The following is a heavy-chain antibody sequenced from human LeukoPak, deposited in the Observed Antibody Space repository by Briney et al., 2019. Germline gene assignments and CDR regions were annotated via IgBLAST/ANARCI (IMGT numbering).Heavy chain of an antibody. V-gene: IGHV4-34*01. CDR2: INHSGST. Sequence: SETLSLTCAVYGGSFSGYYWSWVRQPPGKGLEWIWEINHSGSTNYNPSLKSRVTISVDTSKNQFSLKLSSVTAADTAVYYCARGGPANIVVVPAAIRYFDYWGQGTLVTVSS. CDR1: GGSFSGYY. D-gene: IGHD2-2*02. J-gene: IGHJ4*02. CDR3: ARGGPANIVVVPAAIRYFDY.